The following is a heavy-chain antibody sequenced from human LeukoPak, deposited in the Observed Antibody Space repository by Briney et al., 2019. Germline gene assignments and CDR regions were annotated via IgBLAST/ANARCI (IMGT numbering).Heavy chain of an antibody. CDR2: ISDSGGRT. J-gene: IGHJ6*02. CDR3: ARGKYSSQDHYYGMDV. D-gene: IGHD6-6*01. CDR1: GITLSKYG. V-gene: IGHV3-23*01. Sequence: GGSLRLSWADSGITLSKYGMSWVRQAPGKGLEWVAGISDSGGRTNYAGFVKGRCTISRDKPKNTLYLQMNSLRAEDTAVYYCARGKYSSQDHYYGMDVWGQGTTVTVSS.